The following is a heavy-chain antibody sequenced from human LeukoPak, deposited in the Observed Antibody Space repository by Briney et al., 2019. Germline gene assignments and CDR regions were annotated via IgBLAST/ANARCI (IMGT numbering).Heavy chain of an antibody. CDR3: ARGRRVGATGRGDFDI. Sequence: ASVKVSCKASGYTFTGYYMHWVRQAPGQGLEWMGRINPNGGGTNYAQKFQGRVTMTRDTSISTAYMELSRLRSDDTAVYYCARGRRVGATGRGDFDIWGQGTMVTVSS. D-gene: IGHD1-26*01. J-gene: IGHJ3*02. CDR1: GYTFTGYY. CDR2: INPNGGGT. V-gene: IGHV1-2*06.